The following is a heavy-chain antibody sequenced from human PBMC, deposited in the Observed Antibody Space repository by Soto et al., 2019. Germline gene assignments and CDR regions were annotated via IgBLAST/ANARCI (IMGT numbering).Heavy chain of an antibody. J-gene: IGHJ6*02. CDR2: INPSGGST. V-gene: IGHV1-46*01. CDR1: GYTFTSYY. D-gene: IGHD6-6*01. Sequence: VKVSCKASGYTFTSYYMHWVRQAPGQGLEWMGIINPSGGSTSYAQKFQGRVTMTRDTSTSTVYMELSSLRSEDTTVYYCARDQGVYSSSSGPYYYYGMDVWGQGTTVTVSS. CDR3: ARDQGVYSSSSGPYYYYGMDV.